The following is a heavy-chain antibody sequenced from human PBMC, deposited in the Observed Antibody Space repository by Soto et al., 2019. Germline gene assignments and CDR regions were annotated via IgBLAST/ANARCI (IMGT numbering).Heavy chain of an antibody. V-gene: IGHV3-23*01. J-gene: IGHJ2*01. D-gene: IGHD6-13*01. CDR2: ISDSSGTT. CDR3: AKDISNWSQGYFDL. CDR1: GLTFTTNA. Sequence: EVQLLESGGGLVQPGGSLRLSCAASGLTFTTNAMTWVRQAPGKGREGASSISDSSGTTYSADSVKGRFTISRDNSKNTLYLQMNSLRVEDTAVYHCAKDISNWSQGYFDLWGRGTLVTVSS.